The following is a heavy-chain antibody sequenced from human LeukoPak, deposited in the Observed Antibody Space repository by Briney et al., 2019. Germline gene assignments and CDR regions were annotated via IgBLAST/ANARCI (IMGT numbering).Heavy chain of an antibody. D-gene: IGHD2-2*01. Sequence: SETLSLTCTVSGGSLSSYYWSWIRQPAGKGLEWIGGFYTSGSTNYNPALKSRVTMSVDTSKNQFSLKLSSVTAADTAVYYCARDREYCSSTSCYRIWMDVWGQGTTVTVSS. V-gene: IGHV4-4*07. CDR1: GGSLSSYY. CDR3: ARDREYCSSTSCYRIWMDV. J-gene: IGHJ6*02. CDR2: FYTSGST.